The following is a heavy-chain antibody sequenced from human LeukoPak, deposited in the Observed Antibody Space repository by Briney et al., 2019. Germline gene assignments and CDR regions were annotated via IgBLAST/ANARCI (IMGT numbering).Heavy chain of an antibody. V-gene: IGHV3-33*06. CDR1: GFTFSSYG. CDR2: IWYDGSNK. CDR3: AKEACQGVGSTRVFDY. Sequence: PAGSLTLSCAASGFTFSSYGMHWLRQAPGKGLEWVAVIWYDGSNKYHTDSVKGRFTTSTDNSKNTLYLQMISMRAEDTAVYYCAKEACQGVGSTRVFDYWGQGTLVTVSS. J-gene: IGHJ4*02. D-gene: IGHD1-26*01.